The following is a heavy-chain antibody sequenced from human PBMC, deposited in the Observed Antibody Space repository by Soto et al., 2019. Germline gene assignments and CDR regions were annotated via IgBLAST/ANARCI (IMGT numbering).Heavy chain of an antibody. D-gene: IGHD6-13*01. J-gene: IGHJ5*02. CDR2: INPSGGRA. CDR1: GYIFTGSY. CDR3: ARGHRSTWYAVDL. V-gene: IGHV1-46*01. Sequence: ASVKVSCKASGYIFTGSYIHWVRLAPGQGLEWMGGINPSGGRATYPQKFLGRVTLIRDTSSSTVEMELSSLRSEDTALYFCARGHRSTWYAVDLSCPGTQVTV.